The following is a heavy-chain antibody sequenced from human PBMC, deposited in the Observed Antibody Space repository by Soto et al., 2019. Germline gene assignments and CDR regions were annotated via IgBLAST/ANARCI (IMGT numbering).Heavy chain of an antibody. J-gene: IGHJ5*02. CDR2: LYHSGST. CDR3: ARDSGHYGKGWFDP. CDR1: GASISSGGYY. D-gene: IGHD3-10*01. V-gene: IGHV4-31*03. Sequence: QVQLQESGPGLVKPLETLSLTCTVSGASISSGGYYWNWMRQHPGKGLEWIGYLYHSGSTTYNPSLKSRVTMSVDTSKNQFSLKLSYVTAADTALYYCARDSGHYGKGWFDPWGQGTLVTVSS.